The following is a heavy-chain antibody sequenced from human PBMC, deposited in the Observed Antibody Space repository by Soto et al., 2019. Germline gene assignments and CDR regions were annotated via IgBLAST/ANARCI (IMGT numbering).Heavy chain of an antibody. J-gene: IGHJ6*02. Sequence: ASVKVSCKASGGTFSSYTISWVRQAPGQGLEWMGRIIPILGIANYAQKFQGRVTITADESTSTAYMELSSLRSEDTAVYYCARAVAGGVYYYYGMDVWGQGTTVTVSS. CDR3: ARAVAGGVYYYYGMDV. D-gene: IGHD6-19*01. V-gene: IGHV1-69*02. CDR1: GGTFSSYT. CDR2: IIPILGIA.